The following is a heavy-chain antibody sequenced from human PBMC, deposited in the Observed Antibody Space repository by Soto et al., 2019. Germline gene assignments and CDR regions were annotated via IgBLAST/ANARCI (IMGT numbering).Heavy chain of an antibody. CDR1: GFTFGDYA. V-gene: IGHV3-49*03. D-gene: IGHD3-10*01. CDR2: IRSKAYGGTT. Sequence: GGSLRLSCTASGFTFGDYAMSWFRQAPGKGLEWVGFIRSKAYGGTTEYAASVKGRFTISRDDSKSIAYLQMNSLKTEDTAVYYCTRDPGLYYYGSGSYYTRNYYGMDVWGQGTTVTVSS. J-gene: IGHJ6*02. CDR3: TRDPGLYYYGSGSYYTRNYYGMDV.